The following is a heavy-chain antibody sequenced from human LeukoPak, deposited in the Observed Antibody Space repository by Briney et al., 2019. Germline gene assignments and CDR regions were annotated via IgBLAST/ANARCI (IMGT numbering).Heavy chain of an antibody. CDR1: GYSISSGYY. D-gene: IGHD1-20*01. J-gene: IGHJ5*02. CDR2: IYHSGST. V-gene: IGHV4-38-2*01. Sequence: SETLSLTCAVSGYSISSGYYWGWIRQPPGKGLEWIGSIYHSGSTYYNPSLKSRVTISVDTSMNQFSLKLSSVTAADTAVYYCARVITGTPVNWFDPWGQGTLVTVSS. CDR3: ARVITGTPVNWFDP.